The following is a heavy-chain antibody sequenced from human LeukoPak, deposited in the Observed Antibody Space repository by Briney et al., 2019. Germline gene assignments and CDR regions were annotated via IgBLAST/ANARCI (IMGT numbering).Heavy chain of an antibody. CDR3: ARGLNWNYGWFDP. CDR1: GITFSSYS. CDR2: ISSSSSYI. D-gene: IGHD1-7*01. V-gene: IGHV3-21*01. Sequence: GGSLRLSCAASGITFSSYSMNWVRQAPGKGLEWVSCISSSSSYIYYADSVKGRFTISRDNAKNSLYLQMNSPRAEDTAVYYCARGLNWNYGWFDPWGQGTLVTVSS. J-gene: IGHJ5*02.